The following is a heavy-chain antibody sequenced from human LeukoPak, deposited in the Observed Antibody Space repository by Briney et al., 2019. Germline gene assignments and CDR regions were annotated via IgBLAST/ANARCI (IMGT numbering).Heavy chain of an antibody. CDR3: ASFTRAPSGSYPTGYYFDY. D-gene: IGHD1-26*01. CDR1: GYTFTSYY. Sequence: ASVKVSCKASGYTFTSYYMHWVRQAPGQGLEWMGIINPSGGSTSYAQKLQGRVTMTTDTSTSTAYMELRSLRSDDTAVYYCASFTRAPSGSYPTGYYFDYWGQGTLVTVSS. CDR2: INPSGGST. V-gene: IGHV1-46*01. J-gene: IGHJ4*02.